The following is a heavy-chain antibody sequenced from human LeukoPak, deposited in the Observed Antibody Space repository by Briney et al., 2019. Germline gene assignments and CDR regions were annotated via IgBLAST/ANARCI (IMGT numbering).Heavy chain of an antibody. CDR3: ASYSSLASFDY. CDR2: IYYSGST. D-gene: IGHD6-6*01. J-gene: IGHJ4*02. V-gene: IGHV4-59*01. CDR1: GGSISSYY. Sequence: PSETLSLTCTVSGGSISSYYWSWSRQPPGKGLEWIGYIYYSGSTNYNPSLKSRVTISVDTSKNQFSLKLSSVTAADTAVYYCASYSSLASFDYWGQGTLVTVSS.